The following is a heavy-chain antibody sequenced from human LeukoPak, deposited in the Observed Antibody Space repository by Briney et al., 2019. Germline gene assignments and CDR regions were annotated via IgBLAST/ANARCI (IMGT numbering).Heavy chain of an antibody. CDR3: ARDQRTYSSWYHPYGMDV. J-gene: IGHJ6*02. D-gene: IGHD6-13*01. CDR2: INAGNGNT. CDR1: GYTFTSYA. Sequence: GASVKVSCKASGYTFTSYAMHWVRQAPGQRLEWMGWINAGNGNTKYSQKFQGRVTITRDTSASTAYMELSSLRSEDTAVHYCARDQRTYSSWYHPYGMDVWGQGTTVTVSS. V-gene: IGHV1-3*01.